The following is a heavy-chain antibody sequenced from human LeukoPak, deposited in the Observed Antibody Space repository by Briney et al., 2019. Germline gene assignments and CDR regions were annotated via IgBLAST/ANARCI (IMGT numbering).Heavy chain of an antibody. D-gene: IGHD2-2*03. Sequence: SVKVSCKASGGTFSSYAISWVRQAPGQGLEWMGRIIPIFGTANYAQKFQGRVTITADESTSTAYMELSSLRSEDTAVYYCARTLDIVVVPAAMPYYYYMDVWGKGTTVTVSS. CDR3: ARTLDIVVVPAAMPYYYYMDV. CDR1: GGTFSSYA. J-gene: IGHJ6*03. V-gene: IGHV1-69*13. CDR2: IIPIFGTA.